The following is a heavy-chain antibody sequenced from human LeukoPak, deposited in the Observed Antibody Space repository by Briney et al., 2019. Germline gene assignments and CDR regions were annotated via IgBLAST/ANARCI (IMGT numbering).Heavy chain of an antibody. CDR1: GYSFTSYW. Sequence: GGTLRLSCVGSGYSFTSYWIGWVRQMPGKGLEWMGIIYPGDSDTRYSPSFQGQVTISADKSISTAYLQWSSLKASDTAMYYCARAELLWFGELSGAFDIWGQGTMVTVSS. CDR3: ARAELLWFGELSGAFDI. CDR2: IYPGDSDT. J-gene: IGHJ3*02. D-gene: IGHD3-10*01. V-gene: IGHV5-51*01.